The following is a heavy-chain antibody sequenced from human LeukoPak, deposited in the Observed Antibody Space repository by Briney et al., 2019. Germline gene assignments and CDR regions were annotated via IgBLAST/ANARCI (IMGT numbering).Heavy chain of an antibody. D-gene: IGHD3-10*01. CDR1: GFTFTNAW. CDR3: ATDLGLTKIRGVLVS. V-gene: IGHV3-15*01. CDR2: IKSKGDGETT. J-gene: IGHJ4*02. Sequence: GGSLRLSCAASGFTFTNAWMSWVRQAPGKGLEWVGRIKSKGDGETTDYTAPVKGRFTMSRDDSKATLYLQMNYVIVEDTAVYFCATDLGLTKIRGVLVSWGQGALVSVSP.